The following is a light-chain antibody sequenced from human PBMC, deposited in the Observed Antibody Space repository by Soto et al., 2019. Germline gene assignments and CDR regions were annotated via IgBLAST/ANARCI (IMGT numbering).Light chain of an antibody. CDR2: ATS. J-gene: IGKJ4*01. CDR1: QPLGAW. CDR3: QQADIFQLT. Sequence: DLQMTQFPSSVSASVGDRVTITCRASQPLGAWFAWYQQKPGKAPKLLIYATSTLESGVPSRFSGSGSGTAFTLTISSLQPEDFATYYCQQADIFQLTFGGGTRVEIK. V-gene: IGKV1-12*01.